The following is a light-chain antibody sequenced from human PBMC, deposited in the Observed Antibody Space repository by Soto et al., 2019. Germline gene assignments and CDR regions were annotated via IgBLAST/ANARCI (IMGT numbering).Light chain of an antibody. CDR3: QSYDSSLSGVV. V-gene: IGLV1-40*01. J-gene: IGLJ2*01. Sequence: QPPSVSGAPGQRVTISCTGSSSNVGAGYDVHWYQQLPGTAPKLLMYGDSNRPSGVPDRFSGSKSGTSASLAITGLQAEDEADYYCQSYDSSLSGVVFGGGTKVTVL. CDR2: GDS. CDR1: SSNVGAGYD.